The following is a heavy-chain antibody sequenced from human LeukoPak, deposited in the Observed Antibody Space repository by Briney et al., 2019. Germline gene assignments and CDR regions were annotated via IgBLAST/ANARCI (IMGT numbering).Heavy chain of an antibody. Sequence: PSETLSLTCTVSDFSITSTYYWAWFRQPPGKGLEWIATVFRLQTVRTFNNPSLESRVTMSLDPSQSQFSLNLTSVTAADTALYFCARVLHAPYLIDSWGQGTLVTVSS. D-gene: IGHD2-8*01. CDR3: ARVLHAPYLIDS. CDR1: DFSITSTYY. J-gene: IGHJ4*02. CDR2: VFRLQTVRT. V-gene: IGHV4-38-2*02.